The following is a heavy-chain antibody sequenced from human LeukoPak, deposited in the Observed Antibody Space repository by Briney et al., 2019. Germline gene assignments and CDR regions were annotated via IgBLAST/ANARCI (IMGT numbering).Heavy chain of an antibody. Sequence: SETLSLTCTVSGGSISSSSYYWGWIRQPPGKGLEWIGSIYYSGSTYYNPSLKSRITISVNTTKNQVSLKLSSVTAADTAVYYCASGYSGYEEYNWFDPWGQGTLVTVSS. V-gene: IGHV4-39*01. D-gene: IGHD5-12*01. CDR3: ASGYSGYEEYNWFDP. CDR2: IYYSGST. J-gene: IGHJ5*02. CDR1: GGSISSSSYY.